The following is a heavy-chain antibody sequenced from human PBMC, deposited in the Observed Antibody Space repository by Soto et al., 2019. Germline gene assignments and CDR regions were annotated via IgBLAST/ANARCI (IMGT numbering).Heavy chain of an antibody. V-gene: IGHV4-39*01. J-gene: IGHJ5*02. D-gene: IGHD2-2*02. CDR1: GGSISSSSYY. CDR2: IYYSGST. Sequence: QLQLQESGPGLVKPSETLSLTCTVSGGSISSSSYYWGWIRQPPGKGLEWIGSIYYSGSTYYNPSLKSRVTISVDTSKNQCSLKLSSVTAADTAVYYCASHGPVPAAISWFDPWGQGTLVTVSS. CDR3: ASHGPVPAAISWFDP.